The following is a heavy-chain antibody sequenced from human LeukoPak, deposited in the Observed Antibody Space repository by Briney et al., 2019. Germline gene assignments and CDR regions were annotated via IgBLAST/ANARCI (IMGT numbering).Heavy chain of an antibody. V-gene: IGHV4-39*07. CDR2: INHSGST. J-gene: IGHJ6*03. D-gene: IGHD2-2*01. Sequence: SETLSLTCTVSGGSISSDRHAGGWIRQPPGKGLEWIGEINHSGSTNYNPSLKSRVTISVDTSKNQFSLKLSSVTAADTAVYYCARESPYCSSTSCYVWYYYYMDVWGKGTTVTVSS. CDR3: ARESPYCSSTSCYVWYYYYMDV. CDR1: GGSISSDRHA.